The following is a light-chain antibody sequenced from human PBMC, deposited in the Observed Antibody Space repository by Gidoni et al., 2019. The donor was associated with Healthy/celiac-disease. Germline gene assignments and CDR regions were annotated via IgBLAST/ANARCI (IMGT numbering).Light chain of an antibody. Sequence: EIVLTHSPGTLSLSPGERATLSCRASQSVSSSYLDWYQQKPGQAPMLLIYGTSSRATGIPDRFSGSGSGTDFTLTISRLEPEDFEVYYCQQYGSSPTFGQGTKVEIK. CDR1: QSVSSSY. V-gene: IGKV3-20*01. CDR3: QQYGSSPT. J-gene: IGKJ1*01. CDR2: GTS.